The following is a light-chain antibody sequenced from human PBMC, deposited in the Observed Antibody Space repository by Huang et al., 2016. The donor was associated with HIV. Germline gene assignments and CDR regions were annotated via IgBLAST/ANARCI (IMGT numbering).Light chain of an antibody. CDR1: QGIGNS. J-gene: IGKJ1*01. Sequence: DIQMTQSPSSLSASVGDRVTITCRASQGIGNSLAWYQQKPETAPRLLLYATSRLESGVPSRFSGSGSGTHYTPTISTLQPEDIASYYCQQYHGIPWTFGQGTKVEIK. CDR2: ATS. V-gene: IGKV1-NL1*01. CDR3: QQYHGIPWT.